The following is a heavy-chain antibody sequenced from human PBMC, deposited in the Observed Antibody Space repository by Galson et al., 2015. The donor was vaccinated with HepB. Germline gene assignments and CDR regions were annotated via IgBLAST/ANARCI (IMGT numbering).Heavy chain of an antibody. CDR1: GFSLSTSGVC. J-gene: IGHJ2*01. D-gene: IGHD1-26*01. CDR2: IDWDDDK. Sequence: PALVKPTQTLTLTCTFSGFSLSTSGVCVSWIRQPPGKALEWLARIDWDDDKYYSTSLKTRLTISKDPSKNQVVLTMTNMDPVDTATYYCTRSIPSGSYWYFDLWGRGTLVTVSS. V-gene: IGHV2-70*11. CDR3: TRSIPSGSYWYFDL.